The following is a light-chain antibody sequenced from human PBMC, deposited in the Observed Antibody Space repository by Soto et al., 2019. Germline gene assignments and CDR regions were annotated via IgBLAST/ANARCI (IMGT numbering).Light chain of an antibody. CDR1: QSVSTY. J-gene: IGKJ5*01. CDR2: DTT. CDR3: QQRNT. Sequence: VLTQSPVTLSLSPGDRATLSCRASQSVSTYLAWYRQVPGQPPRLLIYDTTHSADGIHPRFSGSRSGTDFTLTISSVEPEDFALYYCQQRNTFGQGTRLEMK. V-gene: IGKV3-11*01.